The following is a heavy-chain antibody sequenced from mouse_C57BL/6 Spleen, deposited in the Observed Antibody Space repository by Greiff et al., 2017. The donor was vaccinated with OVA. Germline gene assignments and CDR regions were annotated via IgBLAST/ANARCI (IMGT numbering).Heavy chain of an antibody. CDR3: ARITTVVASYWYFDV. J-gene: IGHJ1*03. D-gene: IGHD1-1*01. Sequence: VQLQQSGSELRSPGSSVKLSCKDFDSEVFPIAYMSWVRQKPGHGFEWIGGILPSIGRTIYGEKFEDKATLDADTLSNTAYLELNSLTSEDSAIYYCARITTVVASYWYFDVWGTGTTVTVSS. CDR1: DSEVFPIAY. V-gene: IGHV15-2*01. CDR2: ILPSIGRT.